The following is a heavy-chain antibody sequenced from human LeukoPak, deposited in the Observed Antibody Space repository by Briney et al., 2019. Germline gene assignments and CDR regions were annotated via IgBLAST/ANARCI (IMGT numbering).Heavy chain of an antibody. Sequence: PGGSLRLSCAASGFTFSSYGVHWVRQAPGKGLEWVAVIWYDGSNKYYADSVKGRFTISRDNSKNTLYLQMNSLRAEDTAMYYCARDRMVTYFDYWGQGTLVTVSS. CDR2: IWYDGSNK. D-gene: IGHD5-18*01. V-gene: IGHV3-33*01. CDR1: GFTFSSYG. CDR3: ARDRMVTYFDY. J-gene: IGHJ4*02.